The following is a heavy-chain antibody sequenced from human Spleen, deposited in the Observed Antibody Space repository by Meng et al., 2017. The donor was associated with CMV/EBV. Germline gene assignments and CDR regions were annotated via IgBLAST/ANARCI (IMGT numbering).Heavy chain of an antibody. V-gene: IGHV1-2*02. D-gene: IGHD3-3*01. CDR2: INPNSGGT. CDR3: ARDRDFWSGYPTNWFDP. J-gene: IGHJ5*02. Sequence: WLRQAPGQGLEWMGWINPNSGGTNYAQKFQGRVTMTRDTSISTAYMELSRLRSDDTAVYYCARDRDFWSGYPTNWFDPWGQGTLVTVSS.